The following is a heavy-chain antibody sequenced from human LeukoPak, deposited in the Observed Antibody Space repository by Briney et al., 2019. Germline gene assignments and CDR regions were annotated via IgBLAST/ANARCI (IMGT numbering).Heavy chain of an antibody. CDR1: GFTFSSYA. Sequence: PGGSLRLSCAASGFTFSSYAMSWVRQAPGKGLEWIGEINHSGSTNYNPSLKSRVTISVDTSKNQFSLKLSSVTAADTAVYYCARLDYYDYVWGSYRKGYYMDVWGKGTTVTISS. CDR3: ARLDYYDYVWGSYRKGYYMDV. D-gene: IGHD3-16*02. CDR2: INHSGST. V-gene: IGHV4-34*01. J-gene: IGHJ6*03.